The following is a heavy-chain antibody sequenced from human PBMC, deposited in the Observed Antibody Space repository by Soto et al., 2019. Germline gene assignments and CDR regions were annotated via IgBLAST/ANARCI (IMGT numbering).Heavy chain of an antibody. V-gene: IGHV1-2*02. J-gene: IGHJ6*02. Sequence: QVQLVQSGAEVKKPGASVKVSCKASGYTFTGYYMHWVRQAPGQGLEWMGWINPNSGGTNYAQKCQGGVTMTRDTSISTAYMELSRLRSDDTAVYYCARETIGYYYGMDVWGQGTTVTVSS. CDR3: ARETIGYYYGMDV. CDR1: GYTFTGYY. CDR2: INPNSGGT.